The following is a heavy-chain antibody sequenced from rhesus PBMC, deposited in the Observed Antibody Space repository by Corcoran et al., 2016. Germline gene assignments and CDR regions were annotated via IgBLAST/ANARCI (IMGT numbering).Heavy chain of an antibody. Sequence: QVQLQESGPRLVKPSETLSLTCAVSGGSISSRNWWSWIRQPPGKGLEWIGYSNGSSGSTYYNPSLKSRVTISTDTSKNQFSLKLSSVTAADTAVYYCARRKYSGYSYYWGQGVLVTVSS. CDR1: GGSISSRNW. CDR2: SNGSSGST. J-gene: IGHJ4*01. CDR3: ARRKYSGYSYY. D-gene: IGHD5-24*01. V-gene: IGHV4-65*01.